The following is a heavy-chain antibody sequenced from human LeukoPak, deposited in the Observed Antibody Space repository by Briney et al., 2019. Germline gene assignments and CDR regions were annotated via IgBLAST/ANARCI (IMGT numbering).Heavy chain of an antibody. D-gene: IGHD2-15*01. CDR2: IYYSGTT. CDR3: AREDYCSGGSCYSGYFQH. CDR1: GGSISSYY. Sequence: PSETLSLTCTVSGGSISSYYWSWTRQPPGKGLEWIGYIYYSGTTNYNPSLKSRVTISVDTPKNQFSLKLSSVTAADTAVYYCAREDYCSGGSCYSGYFQHWGQGTLVTVSS. J-gene: IGHJ1*01. V-gene: IGHV4-59*01.